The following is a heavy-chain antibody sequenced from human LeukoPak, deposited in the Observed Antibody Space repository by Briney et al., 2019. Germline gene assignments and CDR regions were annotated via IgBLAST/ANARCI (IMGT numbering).Heavy chain of an antibody. CDR1: GGSISSYY. CDR2: VYYSGST. D-gene: IGHD5-18*01. Sequence: PSETLSLTCTVSGGSISSYYWTWIRQPPGKGLEWIGYVYYSGSTNYNPSLKSRVTISVDTSKNQFSLNLSSVTAADTAVYYCARGYNYGSVVYYYGLDVWGLGSTVTVSS. CDR3: ARGYNYGSVVYYYGLDV. V-gene: IGHV4-59*08. J-gene: IGHJ6*02.